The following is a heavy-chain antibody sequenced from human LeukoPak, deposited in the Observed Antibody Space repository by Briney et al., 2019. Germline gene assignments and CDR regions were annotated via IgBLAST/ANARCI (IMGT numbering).Heavy chain of an antibody. V-gene: IGHV4-34*01. CDR2: IYYSGST. Sequence: NPSETLSLTCAVYGGSYSGYYWGWIRQPPGKGLEWIGSIYYSGSTYYNPSLKSRVTISVDRSKNQFSLKLTSVTAADTAVYYCARDYYDSSGYRHGAFDIWGQGTMVTVSS. CDR3: ARDYYDSSGYRHGAFDI. J-gene: IGHJ3*02. D-gene: IGHD3-22*01. CDR1: GGSYSGYY.